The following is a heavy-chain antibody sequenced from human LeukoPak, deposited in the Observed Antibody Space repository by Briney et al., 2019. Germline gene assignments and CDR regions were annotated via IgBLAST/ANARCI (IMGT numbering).Heavy chain of an antibody. CDR1: GYTFIDYY. V-gene: IGHV1-2*06. D-gene: IGHD6-19*01. CDR3: ARNPDEHWLDESENWYFDL. Sequence: ASVKVSCKASGYTFIDYYLHWLRQAPGQGLEWMGRINPNRGDTKPAKKFQGRVTMTRDTSIRVTYMELSSLQSDDTAVYYCARNPDEHWLDESENWYFDLWGSGTLVTVSS. J-gene: IGHJ2*01. CDR2: INPNRGDT.